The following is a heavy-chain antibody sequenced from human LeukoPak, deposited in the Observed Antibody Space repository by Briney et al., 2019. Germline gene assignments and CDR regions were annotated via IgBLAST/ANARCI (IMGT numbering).Heavy chain of an antibody. CDR3: ARDSGERGSGSYLIAY. J-gene: IGHJ4*02. D-gene: IGHD3-10*01. CDR1: GYTFSGYH. V-gene: IGHV1-2*02. Sequence: GASVKVSCKASGYTFSGYHMHWVRQAPGHGLEWMGWINPNSGDTKYAQKFQGRVTMTRDTSISTAYMELSRLRSDDTAVYYCARDSGERGSGSYLIAYWGQGTLVTVSS. CDR2: INPNSGDT.